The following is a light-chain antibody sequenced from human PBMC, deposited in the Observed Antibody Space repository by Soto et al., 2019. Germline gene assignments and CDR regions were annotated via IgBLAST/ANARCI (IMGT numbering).Light chain of an antibody. Sequence: DLQMTQSPSSVSASVGDRVTITCRASQGISSWLDWYQQKPGKAPKLLIYAASSLQSGVPSRFSSSRSGTDFTLTISSLQPEDFATYYCQQANSFPITFGQGTRLEIK. V-gene: IGKV1-12*01. CDR1: QGISSW. CDR2: AAS. J-gene: IGKJ5*01. CDR3: QQANSFPIT.